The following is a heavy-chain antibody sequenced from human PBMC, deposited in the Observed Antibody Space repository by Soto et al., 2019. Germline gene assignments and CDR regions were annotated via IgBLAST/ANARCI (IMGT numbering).Heavy chain of an antibody. CDR1: GYTFTGYY. J-gene: IGHJ6*02. D-gene: IGHD5-18*01. V-gene: IGHV1-2*02. CDR3: ARERGGGYSYGKYYYYYGMDV. Sequence: AASVKVSCKASGYTFTGYYMHWVRQAPGQGLEWMGWINPNSGGTNYAQKFQGRVTMTRDTSISTAYMELSRLRSDDTAVYYCARERGGGYSYGKYYYYYGMDVWGQGTTVTVSS. CDR2: INPNSGGT.